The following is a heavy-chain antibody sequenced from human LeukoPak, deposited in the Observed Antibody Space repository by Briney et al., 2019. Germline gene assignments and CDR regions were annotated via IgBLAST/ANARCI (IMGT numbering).Heavy chain of an antibody. V-gene: IGHV3-7*04. Sequence: PGGSLTLSCAASGFTFSSYWMSWVRQAPGKGLEWVANIKQDVSEKSYADSVKGRFTISRDNAKNSVYLQMNSLRAEDTAVYYCARILSAYDPFDPWGQGTLVTVSS. CDR3: ARILSAYDPFDP. J-gene: IGHJ5*02. CDR1: GFTFSSYW. CDR2: IKQDVSEK. D-gene: IGHD5-12*01.